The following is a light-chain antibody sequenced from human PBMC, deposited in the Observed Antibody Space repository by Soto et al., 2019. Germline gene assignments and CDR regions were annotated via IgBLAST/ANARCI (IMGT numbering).Light chain of an antibody. CDR2: ENS. CDR1: SSNIGKNY. J-gene: IGLJ2*01. V-gene: IGLV1-51*02. Sequence: QSVLTQPPSVSAAPGQKVTISCSGSSSNIGKNYVSWYQQLPGTAPNLLIYENSKRPSGIPDRFSGSKSGTSATLGITGLQTGDEADYYCGTWDSSLTAVVFGGGTKLTVL. CDR3: GTWDSSLTAVV.